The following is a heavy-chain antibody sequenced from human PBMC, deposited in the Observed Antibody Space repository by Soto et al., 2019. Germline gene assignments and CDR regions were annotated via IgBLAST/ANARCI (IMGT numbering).Heavy chain of an antibody. J-gene: IGHJ4*02. CDR1: GGSISSYY. CDR2: IYYSGST. CDR3: ARGLDSGNHYTFDY. D-gene: IGHD1-26*01. Sequence: SETLSLTCTVSGGSISSYYWSWIRQPPGKGLEWIGYIYYSGSTYYNPSLKTRVTISADTSKNQFSLKLSSVTAADTAVYYCARGLDSGNHYTFDYWGQGTLVTVSS. V-gene: IGHV4-59*12.